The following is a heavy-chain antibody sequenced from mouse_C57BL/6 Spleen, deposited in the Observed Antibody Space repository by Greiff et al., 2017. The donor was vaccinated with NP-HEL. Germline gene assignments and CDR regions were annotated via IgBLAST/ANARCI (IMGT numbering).Heavy chain of an antibody. V-gene: IGHV1-26*01. Sequence: VQLQQSGPELVKPGASVKISCKASGYTFTDYYMNWVKQSHGKSLEWIGDINPNNGGTSYNQKFKGKATLTVDKSSSTAYMELRSLTSEDSAVYYCAYYIAMDYWGQGTSVTVSS. CDR3: AYYIAMDY. D-gene: IGHD2-12*01. J-gene: IGHJ4*01. CDR1: GYTFTDYY. CDR2: INPNNGGT.